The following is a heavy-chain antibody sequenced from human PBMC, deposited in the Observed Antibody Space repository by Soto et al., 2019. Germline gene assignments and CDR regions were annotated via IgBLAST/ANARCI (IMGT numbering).Heavy chain of an antibody. CDR3: ARDGRYCSSTSCYGGSDY. V-gene: IGHV4-31*03. CDR2: IYYSGST. Sequence: SETLSLTCTVSGGSISSGGYYWSWIRQHPGKGLEWIGYIYYSGSTYYNPSLKSRVTISVDTSKNQFSLKLSSVTAADTAVYYCARDGRYCSSTSCYGGSDYWGQGTLVTVSS. D-gene: IGHD2-2*01. CDR1: GGSISSGGYY. J-gene: IGHJ4*02.